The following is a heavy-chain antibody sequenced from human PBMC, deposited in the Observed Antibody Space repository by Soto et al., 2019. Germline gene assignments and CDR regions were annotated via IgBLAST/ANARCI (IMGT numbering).Heavy chain of an antibody. V-gene: IGHV3-7*01. J-gene: IGHJ4*02. Sequence: GGSLRLSCAASGFTFGSYWMSWVRQAPGKGLEWLATIKMDASEKKYVDSVKGRFTMSRDNAKNSLYLQMNSLRAEDTAVYYCARDRMGLNTDYGSGSYYPHPTDYWGQGTLVTVSS. D-gene: IGHD3-10*01. CDR2: IKMDASEK. CDR1: GFTFGSYW. CDR3: ARDRMGLNTDYGSGSYYPHPTDY.